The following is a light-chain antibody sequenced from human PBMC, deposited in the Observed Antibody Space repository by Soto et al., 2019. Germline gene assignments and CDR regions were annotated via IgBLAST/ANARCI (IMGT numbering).Light chain of an antibody. V-gene: IGKV1-27*01. Sequence: DIQMTQSPSSLSASVGDRVTITCRASQGISNYLDWYQQKPWKVPKLLIYADSTLHAGVPSRFSGSGSGTDFTITISSVQPEDVGTYYGQKYNSAPWTCGQGTKVEIK. J-gene: IGKJ1*01. CDR2: ADS. CDR3: QKYNSAPWT. CDR1: QGISNY.